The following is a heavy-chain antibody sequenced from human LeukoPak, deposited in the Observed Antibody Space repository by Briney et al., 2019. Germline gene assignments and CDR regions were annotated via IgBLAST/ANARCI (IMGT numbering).Heavy chain of an antibody. Sequence: GGSLRLSCAASGFTFSSYGMHWVRQAPGKGLEWVAVIWYDGSNEYYADSVKGRFTISRDNSKNTLYLQMNSLRAEDTAVYYCARGFSSSSYYYYGMDVWGQGTTVTVSS. D-gene: IGHD6-6*01. CDR2: IWYDGSNE. CDR3: ARGFSSSSYYYYGMDV. J-gene: IGHJ6*02. V-gene: IGHV3-33*01. CDR1: GFTFSSYG.